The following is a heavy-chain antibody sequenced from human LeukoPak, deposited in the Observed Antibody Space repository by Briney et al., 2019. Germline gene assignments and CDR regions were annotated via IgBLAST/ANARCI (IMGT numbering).Heavy chain of an antibody. D-gene: IGHD2-15*01. CDR1: GYTFTGYY. CDR2: INPNSGGT. CDR3: ARGVVAAPTALDY. J-gene: IGHJ4*02. V-gene: IGHV1-2*02. Sequence: ASVKVSCKASGYTFTGYYMHWVRQAPGQGLEWMGWINPNSGGTNYAQKFQGRVTMTRDTSISTAYMELSRLRSDDTAVYYCARGVVAAPTALDYWGQGTLATVSS.